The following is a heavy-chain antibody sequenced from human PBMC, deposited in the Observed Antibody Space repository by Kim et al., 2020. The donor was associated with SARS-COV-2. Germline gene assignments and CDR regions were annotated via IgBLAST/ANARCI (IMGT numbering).Heavy chain of an antibody. CDR2: IYYSGST. CDR1: GGSISSGGYY. D-gene: IGHD3-9*01. Sequence: SETLSLTCTVSGGSISSGGYYWSWIRQHPGKGLEWIGYIYYSGSTYYNPSLKSRVTISVDTSKNQFSLKLSSVTAADTAVYYCARVPGYDIRFDPWGQGTLVTVSS. J-gene: IGHJ5*02. CDR3: ARVPGYDIRFDP. V-gene: IGHV4-31*03.